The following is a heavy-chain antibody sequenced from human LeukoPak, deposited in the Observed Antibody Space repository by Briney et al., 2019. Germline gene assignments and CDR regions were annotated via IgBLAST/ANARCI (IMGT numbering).Heavy chain of an antibody. Sequence: SETLSLTCTVSGGSIGSGDYYWSWIRQPPGKGLEWIGCIYYSGSTYYNPSLKSRVTISVDTSKNQFSLKLSSVTAADTAVYYCARDCSGATYHHRTPHNWFDPWGQGTLVTVSS. V-gene: IGHV4-30-4*01. CDR1: GGSIGSGDYY. D-gene: IGHD3-10*02. J-gene: IGHJ5*02. CDR3: ARDCSGATYHHRTPHNWFDP. CDR2: IYYSGST.